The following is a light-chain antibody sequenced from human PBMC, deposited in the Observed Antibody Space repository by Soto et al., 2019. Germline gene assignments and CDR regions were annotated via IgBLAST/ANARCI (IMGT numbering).Light chain of an antibody. Sequence: EIVLTQSPVTLSLSPGDRATLSCRASQSISSQLAWYQQTPGQAPRLLMYDASKRATGIPARFSGSGSGTDFTLTISSLEPEDFAVYYCQQRSNWFTFGGGTKVEIK. CDR2: DAS. CDR3: QQRSNWFT. CDR1: QSISSQ. V-gene: IGKV3-11*01. J-gene: IGKJ4*01.